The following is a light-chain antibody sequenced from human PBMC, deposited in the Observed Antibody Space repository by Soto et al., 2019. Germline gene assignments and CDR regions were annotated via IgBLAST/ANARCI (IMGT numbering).Light chain of an antibody. CDR1: QSVLYSSNNKNY. CDR2: WAS. Sequence: DSVMTYSPDFLSVTLGDRATINCKSSQSVLYSSNNKNYLAWYQQKPGQPPKLLIYWASTRESGVPDRFSGSGSGTDFTLTISSLQPEDFATYYCQQTYSTPLTFGQGTRLEIK. CDR3: QQTYSTPLT. V-gene: IGKV4-1*01. J-gene: IGKJ5*01.